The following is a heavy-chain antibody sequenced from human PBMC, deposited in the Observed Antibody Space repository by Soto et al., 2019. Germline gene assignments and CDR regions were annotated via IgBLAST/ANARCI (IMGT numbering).Heavy chain of an antibody. D-gene: IGHD3-9*01. V-gene: IGHV3-9*01. J-gene: IGHJ5*02. CDR3: AKDFNDWEVSGPWFDP. Sequence: EVQLVESGGGLVQPGRSLRLSCAASGFTFDDYAMHWVRQAPGKGLEWVSGISWNSGSIGYADSVKGRFTICRDNAKNSLYLQMNSLRAEDTALYYCAKDFNDWEVSGPWFDPWGQGTLVTVSS. CDR1: GFTFDDYA. CDR2: ISWNSGSI.